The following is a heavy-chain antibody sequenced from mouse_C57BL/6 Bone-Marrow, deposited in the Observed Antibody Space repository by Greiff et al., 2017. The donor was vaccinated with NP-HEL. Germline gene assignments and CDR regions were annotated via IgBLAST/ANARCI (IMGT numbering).Heavy chain of an antibody. CDR3: ARSYYYGSSVAWFAY. Sequence: VQLQQPGAELVKPGASVKMSCKASGYTFTSYWITWVKQRPGQGLEWIGRIYPGDGDTNYNGKFKGKATLTADKSSSTAYMQLSSLTSEDSAVYFCARSYYYGSSVAWFAYWGQGTLVTVSA. CDR2: IYPGDGDT. J-gene: IGHJ3*01. D-gene: IGHD1-1*01. V-gene: IGHV1-82*01. CDR1: GYTFTSYW.